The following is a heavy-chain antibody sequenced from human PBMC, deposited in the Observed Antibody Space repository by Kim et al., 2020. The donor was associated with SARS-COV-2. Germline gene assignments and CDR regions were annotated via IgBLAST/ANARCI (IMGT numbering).Heavy chain of an antibody. D-gene: IGHD3-10*01. CDR1: GFTFSSYA. CDR3: AREESSMVRGVITYYYYGMDV. V-gene: IGHV3-30*04. Sequence: GGSLRLSCAASGFTFSSYAMHWVRQAPGKGLEWVAGISYDGSNKYYADSVKGRFTISRDNYKNTLYLQMNSLRAEDTAAYYCAREESSMVRGVITYYYYGMDVWGQGTTVTVSS. J-gene: IGHJ6*02. CDR2: ISYDGSNK.